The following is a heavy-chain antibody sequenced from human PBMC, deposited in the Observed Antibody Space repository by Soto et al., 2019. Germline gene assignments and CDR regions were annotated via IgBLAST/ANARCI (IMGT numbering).Heavy chain of an antibody. CDR2: IIPIFGTA. Sequence: QVQLVQSGAEVKKPGSSVKVSCKASGGTFSSYAISWVRQAPGQGLEWMGGIIPIFGTANYAQKFQGRVTITADDSTSTAYMELSSLRSEDTAVYYCARVGWIREVAGTIYGMDVWGQGTTVTVSS. J-gene: IGHJ6*02. CDR3: ARVGWIREVAGTIYGMDV. CDR1: GGTFSSYA. V-gene: IGHV1-69*12. D-gene: IGHD6-19*01.